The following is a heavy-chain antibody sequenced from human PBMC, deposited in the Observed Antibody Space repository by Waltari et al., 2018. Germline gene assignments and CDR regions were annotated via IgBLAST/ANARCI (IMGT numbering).Heavy chain of an antibody. V-gene: IGHV4-34*01. CDR3: ARGITYRYDSSGYANWFDP. CDR2: INHSGST. J-gene: IGHJ5*02. CDR1: GGSFSGYY. D-gene: IGHD3-22*01. Sequence: QVQLQQWGAGLLKPSETLSLTCAVYGGSFSGYYWSWIRQPPGKGLEWIGEINHSGSTNYNPSLKSRVTISVDTSKNQFSLKLSSVTAADTAVYYCARGITYRYDSSGYANWFDPWGQGTLVTVSS.